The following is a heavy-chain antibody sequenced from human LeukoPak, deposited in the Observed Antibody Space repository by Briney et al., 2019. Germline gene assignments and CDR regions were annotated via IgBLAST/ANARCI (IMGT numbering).Heavy chain of an antibody. J-gene: IGHJ3*02. D-gene: IGHD1-1*01. CDR2: ISSSSSNI. Sequence: GGSLSLLCAACGFTFSSYSIIGVRQASGKGLVWVSSISSSSSNIYYADSVKGRFTTSRDNAKNSLYMQMNSLRAEDTAVYYCARGLEPLFRDAFDIWGQGTMVTVSS. CDR3: ARGLEPLFRDAFDI. V-gene: IGHV3-21*01. CDR1: GFTFSSYS.